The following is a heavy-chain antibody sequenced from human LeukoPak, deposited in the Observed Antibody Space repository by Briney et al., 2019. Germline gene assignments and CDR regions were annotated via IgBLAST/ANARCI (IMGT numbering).Heavy chain of an antibody. CDR1: GDSISSSSYY. CDR3: AVGRPSRGVIDAFDI. J-gene: IGHJ3*02. Sequence: SETLSLTCTVSGDSISSSSYYWGWIRQPPGKGLEWIGSIYYSGSTYYNPSLKSRVTISVDTSKNQFSLKLSSVTAADTAVYYCAVGRPSRGVIDAFDIWGQGTMVTVSS. CDR2: IYYSGST. V-gene: IGHV4-39*01. D-gene: IGHD3-10*01.